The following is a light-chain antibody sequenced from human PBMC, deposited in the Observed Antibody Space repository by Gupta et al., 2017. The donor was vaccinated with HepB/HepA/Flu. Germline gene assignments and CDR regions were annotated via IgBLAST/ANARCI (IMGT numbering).Light chain of an antibody. J-gene: IGLJ1*01. CDR1: SLGSHY. V-gene: IGLV3-19*01. CDR3: NSRDSSGNHYV. Sequence: SSEVTQDPAVSVALGQTVTITCQGDSLGSHYASWYQQKPGQAAVLVTYGKNNRPSGIPDRFSGSSSGNTASLTITGAQAEDEADYYCNSRDSSGNHYVFGTGTKVTVL. CDR2: GKN.